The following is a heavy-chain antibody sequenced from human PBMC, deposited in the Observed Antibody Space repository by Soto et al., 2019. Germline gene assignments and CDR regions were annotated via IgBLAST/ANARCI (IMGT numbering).Heavy chain of an antibody. D-gene: IGHD6-13*01. CDR3: ARYLSSSWYPNGGMDV. CDR1: GFTFSSYW. CDR2: IKQDGSEK. V-gene: IGHV3-7*01. J-gene: IGHJ6*02. Sequence: LRLSCAASGFTFSSYWMSWVRQAPGKGLEWVANIKQDGSEKYYVDSVKGRFTISRDNAKNSLYLQMNSLRAEDTAVYYCARYLSSSWYPNGGMDVWGQGTTVTVS.